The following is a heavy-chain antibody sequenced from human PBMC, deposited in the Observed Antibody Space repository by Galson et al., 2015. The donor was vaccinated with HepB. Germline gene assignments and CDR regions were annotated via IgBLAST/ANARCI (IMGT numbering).Heavy chain of an antibody. CDR2: ISSSSSYI. CDR1: GFTFSSYS. D-gene: IGHD2-2*01. J-gene: IGHJ6*02. Sequence: SLRLSCAASGFTFSSYSMNWVRQAPGKGLEWVSSISSSSSYIYYADSVKGRFTISRDNAKNSLYLQMNSLRAEDTAVYYCAWSPDIVVVPAAPYYYYGMDVWGQGTTVTVSS. CDR3: AWSPDIVVVPAAPYYYYGMDV. V-gene: IGHV3-21*01.